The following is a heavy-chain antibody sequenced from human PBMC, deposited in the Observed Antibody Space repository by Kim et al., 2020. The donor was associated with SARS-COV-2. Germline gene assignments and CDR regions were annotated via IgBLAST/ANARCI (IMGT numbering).Heavy chain of an antibody. Sequence: WSTNHNPSLKSRVTISVDTSKKQFSLKLSSMTAADTAIYYCARVFRGMDVWGQGTTVIVSS. V-gene: IGHV4-59*01. J-gene: IGHJ6*02. CDR2: WST. CDR3: ARVFRGMDV.